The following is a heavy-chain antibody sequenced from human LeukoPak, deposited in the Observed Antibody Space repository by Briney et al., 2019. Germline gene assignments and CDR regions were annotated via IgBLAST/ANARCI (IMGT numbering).Heavy chain of an antibody. Sequence: PGGSLRLSCAASGFTFSGYDMHWVRQAPGKGLEWVAVTPHSGTNKYYADSVKGRFTISRDNSKNTLYLQMNSLRAEDTAVYYCAKRDFDDYFDYWGQGTLVTVSS. V-gene: IGHV3-30-3*02. CDR3: AKRDFDDYFDY. CDR2: TPHSGTNK. D-gene: IGHD3-9*01. J-gene: IGHJ4*02. CDR1: GFTFSGYD.